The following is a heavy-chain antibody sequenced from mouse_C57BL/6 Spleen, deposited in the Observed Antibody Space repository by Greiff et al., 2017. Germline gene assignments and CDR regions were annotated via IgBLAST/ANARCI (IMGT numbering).Heavy chain of an antibody. CDR3: ARSGGLRYFDG. CDR1: GYTFTSYW. Sequence: QVQLQQPGAELVRPGSSVKLSCKASGYTFTSYWMDWVKQRPGQGLEWIGNIYPSDSETHYNQKFKDKATLTVDKSSSTAYMQLSSLTSEDSAVYYCARSGGLRYFDGGGQGTTLSVSS. D-gene: IGHD2-2*01. CDR2: IYPSDSET. V-gene: IGHV1-61*01. J-gene: IGHJ2*01.